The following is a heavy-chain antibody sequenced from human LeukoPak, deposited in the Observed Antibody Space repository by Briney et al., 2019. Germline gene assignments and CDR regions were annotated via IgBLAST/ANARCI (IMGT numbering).Heavy chain of an antibody. CDR3: ARGLGISSSWYQY. D-gene: IGHD6-13*01. Sequence: SETLSLTCAVYGGSSSGYYWSWIRQPPGKGLEWIGEINHSGSTNYNPSLKSRVTISVDTSKNQFSLKLSSVTAADTAVYYCARGLGISSSWYQYWGQGTLVTVSS. CDR1: GGSSSGYY. V-gene: IGHV4-34*01. CDR2: INHSGST. J-gene: IGHJ4*02.